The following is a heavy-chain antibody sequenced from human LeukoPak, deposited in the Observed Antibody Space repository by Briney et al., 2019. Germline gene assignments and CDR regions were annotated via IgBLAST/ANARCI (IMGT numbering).Heavy chain of an antibody. CDR2: ITSGGTT. CDR3: AKENYRGGWPDW. V-gene: IGHV3-23*01. D-gene: IGHD6-19*01. CDR1: GFTFSNCA. J-gene: IGHJ4*02. Sequence: PGGSLRLSCAAAGFTFSNCAMSWVRQAPGKGLEWVSVITSGGTTYYAHSVKGRFTISRDNSKSTLFLQMNGLRAEDTAVYFCAKENYRGGWPDWWAQGMLVTVAS.